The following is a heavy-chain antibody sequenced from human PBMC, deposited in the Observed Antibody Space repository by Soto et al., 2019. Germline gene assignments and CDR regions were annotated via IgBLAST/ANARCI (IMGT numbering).Heavy chain of an antibody. CDR3: ARGPWGYVVLTGYWKTFDY. J-gene: IGHJ4*02. CDR1: GGSISSYY. CDR2: IYYSGST. V-gene: IGHV4-59*01. D-gene: IGHD3-9*01. Sequence: SETLSLTCTVSGGSISSYYWSWIRQPPGKGLEWIGYIYYSGSTNYNPSLKSRVTISVDTSKNQFSLKLSSVTAADTAVYYCARGPWGYVVLTGYWKTFDYWGQGTLVTVSS.